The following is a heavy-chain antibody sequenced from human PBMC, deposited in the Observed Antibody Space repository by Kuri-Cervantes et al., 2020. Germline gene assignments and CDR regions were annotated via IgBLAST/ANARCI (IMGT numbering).Heavy chain of an antibody. D-gene: IGHD6-19*01. Sequence: GESLKISCAASGFTFSHYWMSWVRQAPGKGLEWVAVIWYDGSNKYYADSVKGRFTISRDNSKNTLYLQMNSLRVEDTAVYYCARDSSGWYPVYYFDYWGQGTLVTVSS. CDR1: GFTFSHYW. J-gene: IGHJ4*02. V-gene: IGHV3-33*08. CDR2: IWYDGSNK. CDR3: ARDSSGWYPVYYFDY.